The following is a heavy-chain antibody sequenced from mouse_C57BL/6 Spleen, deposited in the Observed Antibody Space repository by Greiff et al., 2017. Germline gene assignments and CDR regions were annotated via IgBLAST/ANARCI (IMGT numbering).Heavy chain of an antibody. CDR3: AREGGSDYDVLYYFDY. D-gene: IGHD2-4*01. V-gene: IGHV3-6*01. CDR2: ISYDGSN. Sequence: EVKLQESGPGLVKPSQSLSLTCSVTGYSITSGYYWNWIRQFPGNKLEWMGYISYDGSNNYNPSLKNRISITRDTSKNQFFLKLNSVTTEDTATYYCAREGGSDYDVLYYFDYWGQGTTLTVSS. J-gene: IGHJ2*01. CDR1: GYSITSGYY.